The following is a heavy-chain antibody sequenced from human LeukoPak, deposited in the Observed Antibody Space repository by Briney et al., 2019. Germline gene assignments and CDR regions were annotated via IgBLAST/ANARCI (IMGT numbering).Heavy chain of an antibody. V-gene: IGHV3-11*04. CDR1: GFTFSDYY. CDR2: ISSSGSTI. D-gene: IGHD2-2*01. Sequence: GGSLRLSCAASGFTFSDYYMNWVRQAPGKGLEWVSYISSSGSTIYYADSVKGRFTISRDNAKNSLYLQMNSLRAEDTAVYYCARGVYCSSTSCYLGSFDYWGQGTLVTVSS. J-gene: IGHJ4*02. CDR3: ARGVYCSSTSCYLGSFDY.